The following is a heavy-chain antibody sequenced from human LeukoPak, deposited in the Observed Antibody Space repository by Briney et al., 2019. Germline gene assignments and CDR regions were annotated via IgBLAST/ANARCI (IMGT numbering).Heavy chain of an antibody. J-gene: IGHJ3*02. D-gene: IGHD4/OR15-4a*01. V-gene: IGHV6-1*01. Sequence: SQTLSLTCAISGDSVSSNSTAWNWIRQSPSRGLEWLGRTYYRSKWYNDYTVSVKSRITFNPDTSKNQFSLHLNSVTPEDTAVYYSARKRLSADSFDIWGQGTMVTVSS. CDR2: TYYRSKWYN. CDR1: GDSVSSNSTA. CDR3: ARKRLSADSFDI.